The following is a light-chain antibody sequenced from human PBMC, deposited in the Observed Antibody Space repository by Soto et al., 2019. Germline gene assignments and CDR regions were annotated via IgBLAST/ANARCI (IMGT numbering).Light chain of an antibody. J-gene: IGLJ1*01. V-gene: IGLV2-14*01. CDR2: EVS. CDR1: SSDVGGYNY. CDR3: SSFTSSSTQV. Sequence: QSALTQPASVSGSPGQSITISCTGTSSDVGGYNYVSWYQQHPGKVPKLMIYEVSNRPSGVVNLFSGSKSGNTASLTISGLQAEDEADYYCSSFTSSSTQVFGTGTKVTVL.